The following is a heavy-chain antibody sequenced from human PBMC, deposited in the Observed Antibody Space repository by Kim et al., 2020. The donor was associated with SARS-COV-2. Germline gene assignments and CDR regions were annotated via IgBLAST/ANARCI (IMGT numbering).Heavy chain of an antibody. J-gene: IGHJ4*02. CDR2: ST. Sequence: STTYSPALKSRVSISVDASKNQFSLKLNSVTTADTAVYYCARGTSGWALDYWGQGTLVTVSS. V-gene: IGHV4-59*09. CDR3: ARGTSGWALDY. D-gene: IGHD6-19*01.